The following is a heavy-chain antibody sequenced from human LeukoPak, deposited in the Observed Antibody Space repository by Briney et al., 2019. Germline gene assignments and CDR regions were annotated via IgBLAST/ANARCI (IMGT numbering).Heavy chain of an antibody. D-gene: IGHD1-26*01. CDR3: VRDRGRASVDY. V-gene: IGHV3-7*01. J-gene: IGHJ4*02. Sequence: GGSLRLSCVASGFTFAGYWISWVRQAPGKGLEWVANIKQDASEEYYVDTVKGRFTISRDNAKNSLYLQMNSLRAEDTAVYYCVRDRGRASVDYWGQGTLVTVSS. CDR2: IKQDASEE. CDR1: GFTFAGYW.